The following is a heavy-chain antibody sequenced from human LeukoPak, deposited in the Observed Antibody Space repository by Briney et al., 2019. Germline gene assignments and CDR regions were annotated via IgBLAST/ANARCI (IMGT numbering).Heavy chain of an antibody. Sequence: SETLSLTCTVSGGSISSSSYYWGWIRQPPGKGLEWIGSIYYSGSTNYNPSLKSRVTISVDTSKNQFSLKLSSVTAADTAVYYCAREAGTIVGATFDYWGQGTLVTVSS. D-gene: IGHD1-26*01. J-gene: IGHJ4*02. CDR3: AREAGTIVGATFDY. CDR2: IYYSGST. V-gene: IGHV4-39*07. CDR1: GGSISSSSYY.